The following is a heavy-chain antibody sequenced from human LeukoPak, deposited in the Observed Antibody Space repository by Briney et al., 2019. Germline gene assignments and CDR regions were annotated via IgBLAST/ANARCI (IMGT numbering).Heavy chain of an antibody. CDR2: ISYDGSNK. D-gene: IGHD2-15*01. CDR3: ANGAARTR. CDR1: GFTFSSYG. V-gene: IGHV3-30*18. Sequence: GGSLRLSWAASGFTFSSYGMHWVRQAPGKGLEWVAVISYDGSNKYYADSVKGRFTISRDNCKNTLYLQMNSLRAEDTAVYYCANGAARTRWGQGTLVTVSS. J-gene: IGHJ4*02.